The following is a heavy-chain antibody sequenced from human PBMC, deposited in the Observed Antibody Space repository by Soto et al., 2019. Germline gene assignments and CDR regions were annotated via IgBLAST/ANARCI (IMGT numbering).Heavy chain of an antibody. CDR3: ATFPNFYGG. J-gene: IGHJ4*02. CDR2: INDKSHYI. D-gene: IGHD3-10*01. V-gene: IGHV3-21*06. Sequence: GGSLRLSCAASGFTFSTHSMNWVRQAPGKGPEWVSSINDKSHYIFYADSVKGRFTISRGNAKNSLYLQMNSLRDDDTAVYYCATFPNFYGGWGQGTLVSVSS. CDR1: GFTFSTHS.